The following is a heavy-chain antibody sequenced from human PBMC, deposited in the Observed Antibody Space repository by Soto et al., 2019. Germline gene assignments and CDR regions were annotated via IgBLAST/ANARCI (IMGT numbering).Heavy chain of an antibody. V-gene: IGHV3-74*01. CDR1: GFTFSTYW. J-gene: IGHJ6*02. D-gene: IGHD1-1*01. CDR3: VRDGYPAWVSGVDV. CDR2: MNSDGSTT. Sequence: GGSLRLSCAASGFTFSTYWMHWVRQAPGKGLVWVSRMNSDGSTTNYADSVKGRFTISRDNARNTLYLQMNSLRAEDTAVDYCVRDGYPAWVSGVDVWGQGATVTVSS.